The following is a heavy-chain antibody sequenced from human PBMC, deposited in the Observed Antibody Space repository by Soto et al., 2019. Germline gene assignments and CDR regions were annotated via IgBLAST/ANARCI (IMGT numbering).Heavy chain of an antibody. V-gene: IGHV3-21*01. J-gene: IGHJ6*02. Sequence: EVQLVESGGGLVKPGGSLRLSCAASGFTFSSYSMNWVRQAPGKGLEWVSSISSSSSYIYYADSVKGRFTISRDNAKNSLYLQMNSLRAEDTAVYYCASPSPYGDSYYYYGMDVWGQGTTVTVSS. D-gene: IGHD4-17*01. CDR1: GFTFSSYS. CDR2: ISSSSSYI. CDR3: ASPSPYGDSYYYYGMDV.